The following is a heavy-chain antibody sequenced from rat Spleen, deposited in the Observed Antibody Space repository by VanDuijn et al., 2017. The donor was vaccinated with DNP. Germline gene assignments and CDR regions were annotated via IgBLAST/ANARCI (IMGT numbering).Heavy chain of an antibody. D-gene: IGHD1-12*03. CDR3: ARSWGDDGYPPFAY. CDR2: ISYDGSNT. Sequence: EVQLVESDGGLVQPGRSLKLSCAASGFTFSDYSMAWVRQAPTKGLEWVTTISYDGSNTYYRDSVRGRFTISRDNAKSTLYLQMDSLRSEDTATYYCARSWGDDGYPPFAYWGQGTLVTVSS. J-gene: IGHJ3*01. CDR1: GFTFSDYS. V-gene: IGHV5-29*01.